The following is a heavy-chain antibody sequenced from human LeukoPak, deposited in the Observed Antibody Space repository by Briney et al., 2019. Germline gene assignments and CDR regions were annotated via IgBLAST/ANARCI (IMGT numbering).Heavy chain of an antibody. Sequence: PSETLSLTCAVSGGSSRSGDYFWSWIRQPPGKGLEWIGHIHYSGNTYYNPSLKSRVSISVDTSKNQFSLKLSSVTAADTAVYYCARENNGYGSKKAFEYWGQGTLVTVSS. CDR1: GGSSRSGDYF. CDR2: IHYSGNT. D-gene: IGHD4-23*01. J-gene: IGHJ4*02. V-gene: IGHV4-30-4*01. CDR3: ARENNGYGSKKAFEY.